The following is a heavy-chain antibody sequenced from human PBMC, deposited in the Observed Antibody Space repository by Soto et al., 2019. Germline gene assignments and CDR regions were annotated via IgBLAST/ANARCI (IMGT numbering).Heavy chain of an antibody. CDR1: GGSISSGGYY. Sequence: PSETLSLTCTVSGGSISSGGYYWSWIRQHPXKGLEWIGYIYYSGSTYYNPSLKSRVTISVDTSKNQFSLKLSSVTAADTAVYYCARVGYYYDSSGYPRDDAFDIWGQGTMVTV. CDR3: ARVGYYYDSSGYPRDDAFDI. J-gene: IGHJ3*02. V-gene: IGHV4-31*03. D-gene: IGHD3-22*01. CDR2: IYYSGST.